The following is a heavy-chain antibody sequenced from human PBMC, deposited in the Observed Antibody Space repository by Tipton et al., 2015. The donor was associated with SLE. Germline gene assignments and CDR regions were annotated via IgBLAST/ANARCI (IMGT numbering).Heavy chain of an antibody. J-gene: IGHJ4*02. D-gene: IGHD6-13*01. CDR2: FHSSGST. V-gene: IGHV4-4*08. CDR3: ARGGSAAAAVFDY. CDR1: GGSIISYF. Sequence: TLSLTCTVSGGSIISYFWTWIRQPPGVGPELIGYFHSSGSTNYNPSPKSRVTISVDTSKNQFSLRLTSVTAADTAVYYCARGGSAAAAVFDYWGQGTLVTVSS.